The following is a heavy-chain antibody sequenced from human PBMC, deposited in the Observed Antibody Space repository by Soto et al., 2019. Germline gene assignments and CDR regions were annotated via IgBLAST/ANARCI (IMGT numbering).Heavy chain of an antibody. Sequence: EVQLVETGGGLIQPGGSLRLSCAASGFTVSSNYMSWVRQAPGKGLEWVSVIYSGGSTYYADSVKGRFTISRDNSKNTLYLQRNSLRAEDTAVYYCASGKRGYSYGFDYWGQGTLVTVSS. V-gene: IGHV3-53*02. CDR1: GFTVSSNY. CDR2: IYSGGST. D-gene: IGHD5-18*01. J-gene: IGHJ4*02. CDR3: ASGKRGYSYGFDY.